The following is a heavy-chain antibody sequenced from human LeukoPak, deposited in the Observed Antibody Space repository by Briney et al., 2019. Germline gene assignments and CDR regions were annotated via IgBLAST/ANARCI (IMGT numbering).Heavy chain of an antibody. CDR1: GGSISSYY. D-gene: IGHD3-22*01. Sequence: SETLSLTCTVSGGSISSYYWNWIRQPAGKGLEWIGRIYTSGSTNYNPSLKSRVTMSVDTSKNQFSLKLSSVTAADTSEYYCATTLYYYDSSGYADAFDIWGQGTMVTVSS. CDR3: ATTLYYYDSSGYADAFDI. CDR2: IYTSGST. J-gene: IGHJ3*02. V-gene: IGHV4-4*07.